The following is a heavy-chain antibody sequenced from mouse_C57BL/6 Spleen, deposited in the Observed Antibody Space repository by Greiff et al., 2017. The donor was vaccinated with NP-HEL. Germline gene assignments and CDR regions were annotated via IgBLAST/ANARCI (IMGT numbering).Heavy chain of an antibody. CDR1: GFTFSSYA. J-gene: IGHJ2*01. D-gene: IGHD1-1*01. V-gene: IGHV5-4*01. CDR2: ISDGGSYT. Sequence: EVQVVESGGGLVKPGGSLKLSCAASGFTFSSYAMSWVRQTPEKRLEWVATISDGGSYTYYPDNVKGRFTISRDNAKNNLYLQMSHLKSEDTAMYYCARSLTTVVAPYFDYWGQVTTLTVSS. CDR3: ARSLTTVVAPYFDY.